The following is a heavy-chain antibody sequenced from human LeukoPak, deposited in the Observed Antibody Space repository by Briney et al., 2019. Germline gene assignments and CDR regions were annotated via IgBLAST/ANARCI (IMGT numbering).Heavy chain of an antibody. CDR2: INPNSGGT. CDR1: GYTFTGYY. CDR3: ARPAPYYYGSGSVVY. D-gene: IGHD3-10*01. Sequence: ASVKVSCKASGYTFTGYYMHWVRQAPGQGLEWMGWINPNSGGTNYAQKFQGRVTMTRDTSISTAYMELSRLRSDDTAAYYCARPAPYYYGSGSVVYWGQGTLVTVSS. V-gene: IGHV1-2*02. J-gene: IGHJ4*02.